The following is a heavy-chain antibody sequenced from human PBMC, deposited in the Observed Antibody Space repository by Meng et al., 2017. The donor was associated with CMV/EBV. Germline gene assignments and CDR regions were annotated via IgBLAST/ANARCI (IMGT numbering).Heavy chain of an antibody. Sequence: GSLRLSCTVSGGSISSYYWSWIRQPPGKGLEWIGYIYYSGSTNYNPSLKSRVTISVDTSKTQFSLKLSSVAAADTAVYYCATSSYDYVWGSYRSGDYYGMDVWGQGTTVTVSS. D-gene: IGHD3-16*02. CDR3: ATSSYDYVWGSYRSGDYYGMDV. CDR1: GGSISSYY. CDR2: IYYSGST. J-gene: IGHJ6*02. V-gene: IGHV4-59*01.